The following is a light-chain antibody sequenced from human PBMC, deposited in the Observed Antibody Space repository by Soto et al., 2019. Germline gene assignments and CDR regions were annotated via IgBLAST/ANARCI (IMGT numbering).Light chain of an antibody. CDR2: EGS. CDR1: SSDIGGYIL. Sequence: QSALTQPASVSGAPGQSITISCTGTSSDIGGYILVSWYQQEPGKAPKLMIYEGSKRPSGVSNRFSGSKSGNTASLTISGLQAEDEANYYCCSYVGSDTYVIFGGGTKLTVL. CDR3: CSYVGSDTYVI. J-gene: IGLJ2*01. V-gene: IGLV2-23*01.